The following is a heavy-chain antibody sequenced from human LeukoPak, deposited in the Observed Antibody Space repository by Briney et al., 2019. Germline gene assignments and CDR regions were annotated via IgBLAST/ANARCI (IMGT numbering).Heavy chain of an antibody. CDR3: ARGTSYSPNWFDP. CDR2: IKQDGSEK. CDR1: GFTLSSYW. Sequence: GGSLRLSCAASGFTLSSYWMSWVREAPGKGLEWVASIKQDGSEKYYVDSVKGRFTISRDNAKNSLYLQMNSLRAEDTAVYYCARGTSYSPNWFDPWGQGTLVTVSS. D-gene: IGHD2-2*01. J-gene: IGHJ5*02. V-gene: IGHV3-7*01.